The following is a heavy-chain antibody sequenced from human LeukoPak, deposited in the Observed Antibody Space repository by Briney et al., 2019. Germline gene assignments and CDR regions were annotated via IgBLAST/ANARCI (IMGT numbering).Heavy chain of an antibody. Sequence: PGGSLRLSCAASGFTFSDYYMSWIRQAPGRGLEWISYISSSSGGTIYYTDSVKGRFTISRDNAKNSLYLQMNSLRADDTAVYYCARKLIVAPTQPTRNWYFDLWGRGTLVTVSS. CDR3: ARKLIVAPTQPTRNWYFDL. CDR2: ISSSSGGTI. D-gene: IGHD1-26*01. J-gene: IGHJ2*01. CDR1: GFTFSDYY. V-gene: IGHV3-11*01.